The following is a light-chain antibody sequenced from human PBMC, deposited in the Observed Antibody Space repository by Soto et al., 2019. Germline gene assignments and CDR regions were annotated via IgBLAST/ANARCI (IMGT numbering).Light chain of an antibody. Sequence: EIVMTQSPATLSVSPGDRATLSCRASQGVSSNLGWYQQKPGQAPRLLIYGASTRASGIPARFSGSGSGTDFTLTISSLQSEDFAIYFCQQDNTWPLTFGGGTRVEI. CDR1: QGVSSN. J-gene: IGKJ4*01. CDR3: QQDNTWPLT. CDR2: GAS. V-gene: IGKV3-15*01.